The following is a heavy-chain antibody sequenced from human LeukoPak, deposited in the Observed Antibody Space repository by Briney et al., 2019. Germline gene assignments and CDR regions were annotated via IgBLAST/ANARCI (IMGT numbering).Heavy chain of an antibody. CDR3: ARDRIGSSWFPFDY. CDR2: IYYSGST. J-gene: IGHJ4*02. V-gene: IGHV4-31*03. Sequence: PSQTLSLTCTVSGGSISSGGYYWSWIRQHPGKGLEWIGYIYYSGSTYYNPSLKSRVTISVDTSKNQFSLKLSSVTAADTAVYYCARDRIGSSWFPFDYWGQGTLVTVSS. CDR1: GGSISSGGYY. D-gene: IGHD6-13*01.